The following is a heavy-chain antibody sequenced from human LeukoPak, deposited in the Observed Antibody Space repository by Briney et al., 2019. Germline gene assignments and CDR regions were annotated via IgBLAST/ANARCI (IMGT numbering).Heavy chain of an antibody. D-gene: IGHD6-13*01. CDR2: IETPGSET. J-gene: IGHJ4*02. Sequence: GGCLRLSSAASEFTFSTYWMTWVRQAPGKGLEWVANIETPGSETYYVYPLKGRFTISRDNAKNLLYLQMNSLRAEDTAVYYCGRFGYEAAVDYWGQGTLVTVSS. V-gene: IGHV3-7*01. CDR3: GRFGYEAAVDY. CDR1: EFTFSTYW.